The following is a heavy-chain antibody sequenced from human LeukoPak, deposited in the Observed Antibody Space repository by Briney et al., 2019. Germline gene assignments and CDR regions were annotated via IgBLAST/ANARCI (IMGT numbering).Heavy chain of an antibody. CDR1: GFTFSRYT. J-gene: IGHJ4*02. CDR3: ARDGPYDSSGYYYFDY. V-gene: IGHV3-21*01. Sequence: GGSLRLSCAASGFTFSRYTMNWVRQAPGKGLEWVSSISSSSSYIYYADSVKGRFTISRDNAQNSLYLQMNSLRAEDTAVYYCARDGPYDSSGYYYFDYWGQGTLVTVSS. D-gene: IGHD3-22*01. CDR2: ISSSSSYI.